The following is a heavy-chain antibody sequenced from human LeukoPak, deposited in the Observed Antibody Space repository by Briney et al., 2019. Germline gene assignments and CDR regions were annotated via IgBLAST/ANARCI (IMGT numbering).Heavy chain of an antibody. CDR1: GFTFSSYA. D-gene: IGHD6-19*01. Sequence: GGSLRLSCAASGFTFSSYAMNWVRQAPGKGLDWVSGISGSGGSTYYADSVKGRFTISRDNSRNMVYLQMNSLRPEDTAVYYCEKDQGYDSGWVDYWGQGTLVTVSS. CDR3: EKDQGYDSGWVDY. J-gene: IGHJ4*02. V-gene: IGHV3-23*01. CDR2: ISGSGGST.